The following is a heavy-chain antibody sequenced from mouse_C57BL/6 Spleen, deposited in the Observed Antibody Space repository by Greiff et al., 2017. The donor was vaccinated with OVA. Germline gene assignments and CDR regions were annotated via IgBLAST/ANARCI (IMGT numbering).Heavy chain of an antibody. CDR3: ARGLGYDYDVAFALAY. J-gene: IGHJ3*01. D-gene: IGHD2-4*01. CDR2: INPSSGYT. Sequence: QVQLQQSGAELARPGASVKMSCKASGYTFTSYTMHWVKQRPGQGLEWIGYINPSSGYTKYNQKFKDKATLTADKSSSTAYMQLSSLTSEDSAVYYGARGLGYDYDVAFALAYWGQGTLVTVSA. V-gene: IGHV1-4*01. CDR1: GYTFTSYT.